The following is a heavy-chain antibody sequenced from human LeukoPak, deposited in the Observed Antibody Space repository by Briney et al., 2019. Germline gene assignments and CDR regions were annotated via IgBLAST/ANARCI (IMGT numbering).Heavy chain of an antibody. D-gene: IGHD2-2*03. J-gene: IGHJ6*03. CDR2: ISSSSSYI. Sequence: GGSLRLSCAVSGFTFSSYSMNWVRQAPGKGLEWVSSISSSSSYIYYADSVKGRFTISRDNAKNSLYLQVNSLRAEDTAVFSCVRDGRKSRVVDIVRKKEAGYYYYMDVWGKGTTVTVSS. CDR3: VRDGRKSRVVDIVRKKEAGYYYYMDV. CDR1: GFTFSSYS. V-gene: IGHV3-21*01.